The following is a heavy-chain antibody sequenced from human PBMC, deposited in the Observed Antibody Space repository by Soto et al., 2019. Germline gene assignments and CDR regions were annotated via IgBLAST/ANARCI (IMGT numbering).Heavy chain of an antibody. V-gene: IGHV4-39*01. D-gene: IGHD4-17*01. CDR2: IYDTGNT. CDR1: GGSISSRGYY. Sequence: SETLSLTCTFSGGSISSRGYYLGWIRQPPGKGLEWIGTIYDTGNTFYNPSLRGRVTISADTSRNEFALNFNSVTAADTAVYYCAKRAYGDPYDPWGQGTLVTVSS. J-gene: IGHJ5*02. CDR3: AKRAYGDPYDP.